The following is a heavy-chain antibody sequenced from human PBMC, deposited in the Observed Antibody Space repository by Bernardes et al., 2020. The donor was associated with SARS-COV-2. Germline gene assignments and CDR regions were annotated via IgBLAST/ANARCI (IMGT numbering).Heavy chain of an antibody. CDR2: ISGSGGST. Sequence: GGSLRLSCAASGFTFSSYAMSWVRQSPGKGLEWVSAISGSGGSTYYAYSVKGRFTISRDNSKNTLYLQMNSLRAEDTAVYYCAKDRRGIVGDTSFDYWGQGTLVTVSS. D-gene: IGHD1-26*01. CDR1: GFTFSSYA. CDR3: AKDRRGIVGDTSFDY. J-gene: IGHJ4*02. V-gene: IGHV3-23*01.